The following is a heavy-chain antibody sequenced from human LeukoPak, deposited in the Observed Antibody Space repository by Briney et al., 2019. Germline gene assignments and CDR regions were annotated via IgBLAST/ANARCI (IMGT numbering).Heavy chain of an antibody. Sequence: ASVKVSCKASGGTFSSYTISWVRQAPGQGLEWMGRIIPILGIANYAQKFQGRVTITADKSTSTAYMELSSLRSEDTAVYYCARVIAAVTSKGVLHYWGQGTLVTVSS. CDR3: ARVIAAVTSKGVLHY. J-gene: IGHJ4*02. CDR2: IIPILGIA. D-gene: IGHD6-19*01. CDR1: GGTFSSYT. V-gene: IGHV1-69*02.